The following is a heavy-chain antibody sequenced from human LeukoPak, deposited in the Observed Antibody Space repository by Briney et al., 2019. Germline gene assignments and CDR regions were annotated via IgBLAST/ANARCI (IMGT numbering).Heavy chain of an antibody. V-gene: IGHV3-23*01. J-gene: IGHJ4*02. D-gene: IGHD6-13*01. Sequence: PGGSLRLSCAASGFTFSSYAMSWVRQAPGKGLEWVSVISDSGGSTYYADSVKGHFTISRDNSKNTLYLQMNSLRAEDTAVYYCAKEGVSGSSWNGFDYWGQGTLVTVSS. CDR1: GFTFSSYA. CDR3: AKEGVSGSSWNGFDY. CDR2: ISDSGGST.